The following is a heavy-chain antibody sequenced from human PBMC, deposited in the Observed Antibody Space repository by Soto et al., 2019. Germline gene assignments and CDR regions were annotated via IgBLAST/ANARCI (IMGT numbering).Heavy chain of an antibody. CDR1: GGSISSYY. V-gene: IGHV4-4*07. CDR2: IYTSGST. Sequence: SETLSLTCTVSGGSISSYYWSWTRQPAGKGLEWIGRIYTSGSTNYNPSLKSRVTMSVDTSKNQFSLKLSSVTAADTAVYYCARLNWNYRRGWFDPWGQGTLVTVSS. D-gene: IGHD1-7*01. CDR3: ARLNWNYRRGWFDP. J-gene: IGHJ5*02.